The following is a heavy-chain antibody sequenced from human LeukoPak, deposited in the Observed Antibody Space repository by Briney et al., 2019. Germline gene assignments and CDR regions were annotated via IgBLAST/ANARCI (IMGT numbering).Heavy chain of an antibody. J-gene: IGHJ4*02. D-gene: IGHD3-3*01. Sequence: SQTLSLTCTVSGGSISSGSYYWSWIRQPARKGLEWIGRIYTSGSTNYNPSLKSRVTISVDTSKNQFSLKLSSVTAADTAVYYCARAPRVVLDFDYWGKGTLVTVSS. CDR3: ARAPRVVLDFDY. CDR1: GGSISSGSYY. CDR2: IYTSGST. V-gene: IGHV4-61*02.